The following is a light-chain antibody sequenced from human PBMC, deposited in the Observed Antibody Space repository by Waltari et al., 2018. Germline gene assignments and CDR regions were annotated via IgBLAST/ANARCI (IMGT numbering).Light chain of an antibody. CDR3: NSRDSSGNHLEV. V-gene: IGLV3-19*01. CDR2: GKN. CDR1: SLRSDY. J-gene: IGLJ2*01. Sequence: SSELTQDPAVSVALGQTVRITCQGDSLRSDYASRYQQKPGQAPVLVIYGKNNRPSGIPDRFSGSSSGNTASLTITGAQAEDEADYYCNSRDSSGNHLEVFGGGTKLTVL.